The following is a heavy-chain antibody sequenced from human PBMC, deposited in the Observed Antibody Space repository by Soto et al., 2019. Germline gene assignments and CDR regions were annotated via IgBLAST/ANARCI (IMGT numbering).Heavy chain of an antibody. CDR2: ISSSSSST. D-gene: IGHD2-15*01. Sequence: PGGSLTLSCAASGFTFSDCCMSWIRQAPGTGLEWVSYISSSSSSTIYADSVKGRSTISRDNAKKSLYLQMNSLGAEDTAGYYCTKLHDSGRDVWGQGTTVTVSS. CDR3: TKLHDSGRDV. V-gene: IGHV3-11*03. J-gene: IGHJ6*02. CDR1: GFTFSDCC.